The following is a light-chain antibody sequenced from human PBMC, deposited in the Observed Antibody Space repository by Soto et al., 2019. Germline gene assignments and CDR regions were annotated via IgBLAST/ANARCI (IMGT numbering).Light chain of an antibody. CDR1: QSISSY. V-gene: IGKV1-5*03. CDR2: KAS. Sequence: DIQMTQSPSTLSASVGDRVTIACRASQSISSYLAWYQQKPGKAPNLLIYKASNLASGVPSRFTGGGSRTDFTLSINSLQPDDSATYFCQQYNSYSYTFGQGTKLEIK. CDR3: QQYNSYSYT. J-gene: IGKJ2*01.